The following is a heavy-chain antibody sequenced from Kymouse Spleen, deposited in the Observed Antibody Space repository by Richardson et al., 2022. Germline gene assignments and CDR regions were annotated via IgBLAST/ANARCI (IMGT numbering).Heavy chain of an antibody. CDR1: GFTFDDYA. J-gene: IGHJ3*02. D-gene: IGHD1-26*01. Sequence: EVQLVESGGGLVQPGRSLRLSCAASGFTFDDYAMHWVRQAPGKGLEWVSGISWNSGSIGYADSVKGRFTISRDNAKNSLYLQMNSLRAEDTALYYCAKDSPWEPRAFDIWGQGTMVTVSS. V-gene: IGHV3-9*01. CDR3: AKDSPWEPRAFDI. CDR2: ISWNSGSI.